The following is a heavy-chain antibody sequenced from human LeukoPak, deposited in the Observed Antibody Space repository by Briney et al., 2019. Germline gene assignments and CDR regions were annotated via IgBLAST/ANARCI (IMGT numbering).Heavy chain of an antibody. D-gene: IGHD5-18*01. J-gene: IGHJ5*02. CDR3: ARGSWIQLRLRYSNWFDP. CDR1: GGSFSGYY. V-gene: IGHV4-34*01. CDR2: INHSGST. Sequence: PSETLSLTCAVYGGSFSGYYWSWIRQPPGKGLEWIGEINHSGSTNYNPSLKSRVTISVDTSKNQFSLKLSSVTAADTAVYYCARGSWIQLRLRYSNWFDPWGQGTLVTVSS.